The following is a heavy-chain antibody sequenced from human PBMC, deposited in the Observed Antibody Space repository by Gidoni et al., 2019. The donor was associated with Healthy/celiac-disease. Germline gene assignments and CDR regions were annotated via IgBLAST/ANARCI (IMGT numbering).Heavy chain of an antibody. V-gene: IGHV3-23*01. CDR1: GFTFSSYA. Sequence: EVQLLESGGGLVQPGGSLRLSCSASGFTFSSYAMSWVRQAPGKGLEWVSAISGSGGSTYYADSVKGRFTISRDNSKNTLYLQMNSLRAEDTAVYYCAKFGLPTIFGVVPPPIGYWGQGTLVTVSS. D-gene: IGHD3-3*01. CDR2: ISGSGGST. CDR3: AKFGLPTIFGVVPPPIGY. J-gene: IGHJ4*02.